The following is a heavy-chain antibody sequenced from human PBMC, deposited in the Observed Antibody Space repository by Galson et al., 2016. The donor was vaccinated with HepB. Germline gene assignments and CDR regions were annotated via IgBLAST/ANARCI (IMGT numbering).Heavy chain of an antibody. V-gene: IGHV3-73*01. D-gene: IGHD3-3*01. CDR1: GLTFSGSA. CDR3: TSLTIFGVVTNY. J-gene: IGHJ4*02. Sequence: SPRPSCAASGLTFSGSAMHWARQASGKGLEWVGRIRSKANNYATAYAASVKGRFTISRDDSKNTAYLQMNSLKTEDTAVYYCTSLTIFGVVTNYWGQGTLVTVSS. CDR2: IRSKANNYAT.